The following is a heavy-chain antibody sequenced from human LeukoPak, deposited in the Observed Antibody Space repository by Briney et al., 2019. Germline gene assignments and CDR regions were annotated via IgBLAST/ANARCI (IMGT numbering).Heavy chain of an antibody. D-gene: IGHD6-19*01. Sequence: PGGSLRLSCAASGFTFSSYVMHWVRQAPGKGLEWVAFLSYDGSNKYYADSVKGRFTISRDNSKNTLYLQMNNLRPEDTAVYYCAKDHLAVAAAYFDYWGQGTLVTVSS. CDR2: LSYDGSNK. J-gene: IGHJ4*02. CDR1: GFTFSSYV. V-gene: IGHV3-30*18. CDR3: AKDHLAVAAAYFDY.